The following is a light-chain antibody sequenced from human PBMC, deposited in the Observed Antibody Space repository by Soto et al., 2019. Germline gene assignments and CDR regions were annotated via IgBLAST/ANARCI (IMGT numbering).Light chain of an antibody. CDR3: QQSYSTPIT. CDR1: QTISRY. J-gene: IGKJ5*01. Sequence: DIEMTQSPPSLSASVGDRVTITCRASQTISRYLNWYHQKPGKDPKLLIYAASTLQSGVPSRFSVSGSGTDFTLTISSLQPDDFAAYYCQQSYSTPITFGQVTRVEIE. V-gene: IGKV1-39*01. CDR2: AAS.